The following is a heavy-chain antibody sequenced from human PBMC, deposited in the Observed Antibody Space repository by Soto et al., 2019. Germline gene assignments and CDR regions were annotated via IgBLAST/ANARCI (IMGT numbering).Heavy chain of an antibody. V-gene: IGHV1-69*12. CDR2: IIPIFGTA. J-gene: IGHJ2*01. Sequence: QVQLVQSGAEVKKPGSSVKVSCKASGGTFSSYAISWVRQAPGQGLEWMGGIIPIFGTANYAQKFQGRVTITADESTTTAYMELSSLRSEDTAVYYCARVGSSGSYKAVGWYFDLWGRGTLVTVSS. CDR1: GGTFSSYA. CDR3: ARVGSSGSYKAVGWYFDL. D-gene: IGHD6-19*01.